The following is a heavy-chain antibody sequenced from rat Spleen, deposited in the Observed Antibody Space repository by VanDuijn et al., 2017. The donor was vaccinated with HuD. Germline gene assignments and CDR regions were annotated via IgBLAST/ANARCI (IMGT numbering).Heavy chain of an antibody. CDR1: GFTFSNYD. CDR2: ISYEGSST. J-gene: IGHJ2*01. V-gene: IGHV5-22*01. CDR3: ARHRGMMVVITPFDY. D-gene: IGHD1-12*02. Sequence: EVQLVESGGGLVQPGRSMKLSCAASGFTFSNYDMAWVRQAPTKGLEWVASISYEGSSTYYGDSVKGRFTISRDNAKSTLYLQMNSLRSEDTATYYCARHRGMMVVITPFDYWGQGVMVTVSS.